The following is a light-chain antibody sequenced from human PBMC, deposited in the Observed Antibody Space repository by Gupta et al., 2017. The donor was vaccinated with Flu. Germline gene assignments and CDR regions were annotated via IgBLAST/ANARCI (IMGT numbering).Light chain of an antibody. CDR1: QSVNNNL. J-gene: IGKJ2*02. CDR3: QREGISLCT. CDR2: GAS. V-gene: IGKV3-20*01. Sequence: EIVLTQSPGTLSLSPGERATLSCRASQSVNNNLLTWYQQKPGQAPRLLIYGASSRATGIPDRFSGSGSGTEFTLTISRREPEDFAVYYCQREGISLCTFGQGTKVEIK.